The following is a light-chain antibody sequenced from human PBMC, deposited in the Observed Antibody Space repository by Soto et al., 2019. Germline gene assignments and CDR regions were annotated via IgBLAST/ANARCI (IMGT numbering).Light chain of an antibody. J-gene: IGKJ2*01. CDR3: HTYNSYSLHT. CDR1: QSVSRR. Sequence: DIQMTQSPSTLSASVGDGITITCRASQSVSRRLAWFQQKPGKAPKLLIYDASSLESGVPSRFSGWGSGTEFTLTISSLQPDDCATYYCHTYNSYSLHTFGQGTKLEIK. V-gene: IGKV1-5*01. CDR2: DAS.